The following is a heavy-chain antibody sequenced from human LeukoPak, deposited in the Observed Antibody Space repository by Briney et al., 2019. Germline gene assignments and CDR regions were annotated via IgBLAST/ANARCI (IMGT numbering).Heavy chain of an antibody. CDR2: IYSSGTT. CDR1: GGSISTGGSF. CDR3: ARTVEEVVVIAANNWFDP. J-gene: IGHJ5*02. Sequence: SETLSLTCTVSGGSISTGGSFWSWIRQPAGKGLEWIGRIYSSGTTNYNPSLKNRLTLSVDTSKNQFSLNLLSVTAADTAVYFCARTVEEVVVIAANNWFDPWGQGTLVTVSS. D-gene: IGHD2-15*01. V-gene: IGHV4-61*02.